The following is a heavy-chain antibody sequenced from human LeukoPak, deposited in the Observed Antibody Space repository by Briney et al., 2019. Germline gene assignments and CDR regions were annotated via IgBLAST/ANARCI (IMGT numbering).Heavy chain of an antibody. Sequence: ASVKVSCKASGGTFSSYAISWVRQAPGQGLEWMGGIIPIFGTANYAQKFQGRVTITADESTSTAYMELSSLRSEDTAVYYCARGRLRYFDWLSLYYFDYWGQGTLVTVSS. D-gene: IGHD3-9*01. CDR3: ARGRLRYFDWLSLYYFDY. CDR2: IIPIFGTA. V-gene: IGHV1-69*13. CDR1: GGTFSSYA. J-gene: IGHJ4*02.